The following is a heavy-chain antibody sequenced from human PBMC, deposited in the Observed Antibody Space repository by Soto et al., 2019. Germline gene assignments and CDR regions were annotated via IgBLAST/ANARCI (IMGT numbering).Heavy chain of an antibody. CDR3: ARTPGSSSHWFDP. V-gene: IGHV4-4*02. CDR1: GGSVSSSNW. D-gene: IGHD6-6*01. CDR2: IYHSGST. J-gene: IGHJ5*02. Sequence: LSLTCAVSGGSVSSSNWWSWVRQPPGKGLEWIGEIYHSGSTNYNPSLKSRVTISVDKSKNQFSLKLSSVTAADTAVYYCARTPGSSSHWFDPWGQGTLVTVSS.